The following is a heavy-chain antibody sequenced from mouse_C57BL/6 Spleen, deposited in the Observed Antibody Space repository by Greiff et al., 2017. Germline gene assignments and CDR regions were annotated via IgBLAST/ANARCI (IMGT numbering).Heavy chain of an antibody. CDR1: GFNIKDYY. J-gene: IGHJ2*01. D-gene: IGHD1-2*01. CDR3: AMGTTAGFDY. Sequence: EVKVVESGAELMKPGASVKLSCTASGFNIKDYYMHWVKQRTEQGLEWIGRIDPEDGETKYAPKFQGKATITADTSSNTAYLQLSSLTSEDTAVYYCAMGTTAGFDYWGQGTTLTVSS. V-gene: IGHV14-2*01. CDR2: IDPEDGET.